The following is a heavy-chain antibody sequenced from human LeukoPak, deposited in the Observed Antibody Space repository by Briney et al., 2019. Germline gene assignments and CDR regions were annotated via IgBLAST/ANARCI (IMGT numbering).Heavy chain of an antibody. CDR3: AKPDGYSNYFDY. V-gene: IGHV3-23*01. CDR2: ISGSGGST. CDR1: GFTFSSYA. J-gene: IGHJ4*02. Sequence: PGGSLRLPCAASGFTFSSYAMSWVRQAPGKGLEWVSAISGSGGSTYYADSVKGRFTISRDNSKNTLYLQMNSLRAEDTAVYYCAKPDGYSNYFDYWGQGTLVTVSS. D-gene: IGHD5-24*01.